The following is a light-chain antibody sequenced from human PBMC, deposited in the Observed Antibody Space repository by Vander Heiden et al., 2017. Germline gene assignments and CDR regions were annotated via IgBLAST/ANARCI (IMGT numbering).Light chain of an antibody. J-gene: IGKJ2*01. V-gene: IGKV4-1*01. CDR1: QSVLYSSNNKNY. CDR3: QEYYSTRNT. CDR2: WAS. Sequence: IVMTQYPDSLAGPLGERATINCKSSQSVLYSSNNKNYLAWYQQKPGQPPKLLIYWASTRESGVPDRFSGSGSGTDFTLTISSLQAEDMAVYYCQEYYSTRNTFGQGTKLEIK.